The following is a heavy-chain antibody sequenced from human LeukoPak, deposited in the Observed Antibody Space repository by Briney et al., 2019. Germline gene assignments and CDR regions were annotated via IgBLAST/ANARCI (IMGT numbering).Heavy chain of an antibody. CDR1: GFTFSDYP. Sequence: GGSLRLSCAASGFTFSDYPMNWVRQAPGKGLEWVSSINSSSSYIYYADSVKGRFTISRDNSKNTLYLQMNSLRAEDTAVYYCAREARFWSGYDGERYYYYMDVWGKGTTVTVSS. D-gene: IGHD3-3*01. V-gene: IGHV3-21*01. CDR2: INSSSSYI. J-gene: IGHJ6*03. CDR3: AREARFWSGYDGERYYYYMDV.